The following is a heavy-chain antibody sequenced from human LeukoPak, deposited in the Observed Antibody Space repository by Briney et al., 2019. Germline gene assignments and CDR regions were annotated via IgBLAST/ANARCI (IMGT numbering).Heavy chain of an antibody. Sequence: GSLRLSCAASGFTFSDYYMSWIRQPPGKGLEWIGEINHSGSTYYNPSLKSRVTISVDTSKNQFSLKLSSVTAADTAVYYCARGGYDILTGYYLLDWGQGTLVTVSS. D-gene: IGHD3-9*01. CDR3: ARGGYDILTGYYLLD. CDR1: GFTFSDYY. V-gene: IGHV4-34*01. J-gene: IGHJ4*02. CDR2: INHSGST.